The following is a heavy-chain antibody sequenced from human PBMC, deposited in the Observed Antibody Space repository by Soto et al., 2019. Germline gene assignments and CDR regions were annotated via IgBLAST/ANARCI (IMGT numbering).Heavy chain of an antibody. CDR2: INPNSGGT. Sequence: QVQLVQSGAEVKKPGASVKVSCKASGYTFTGNYMHWVRQAPGQGLEWMGWINPNSGGTNYAQKFQGRVTVTRDTSISTAYMELSRLRSDDTTVYYFARDGDSSSAFDIWGQGTMVTVSS. J-gene: IGHJ3*02. D-gene: IGHD6-6*01. V-gene: IGHV1-2*02. CDR1: GYTFTGNY. CDR3: ARDGDSSSAFDI.